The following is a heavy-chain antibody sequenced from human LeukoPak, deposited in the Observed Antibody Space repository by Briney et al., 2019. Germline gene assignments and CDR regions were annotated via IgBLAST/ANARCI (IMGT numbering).Heavy chain of an antibody. J-gene: IGHJ4*02. CDR1: GFTFSSYA. CDR2: ISGRGGST. CDR3: AKARRGAVATYYFDY. V-gene: IGHV3-23*01. Sequence: GGSLRLSCAASGFTFSSYAMSWVRQAPGKGLEWVSAISGRGGSTYYADSVKGRFTISRDNSKNTLYLQMNSLRAEDTAVYYCAKARRGAVATYYFDYWGQGTLVTVSS. D-gene: IGHD6-19*01.